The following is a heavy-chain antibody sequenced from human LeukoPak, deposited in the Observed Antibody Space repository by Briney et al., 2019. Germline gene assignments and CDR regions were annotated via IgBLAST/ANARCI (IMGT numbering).Heavy chain of an antibody. D-gene: IGHD2-2*01. V-gene: IGHV6-1*01. Sequence: SQTLSLTCAISGDSVSSNSAAWNWLRQSPSRGLEWLGRTYYRSKWYNDYAVSVKSRITINPDTSKNQFSLQLNSVTPEDTAVYYCARVNRYCSSTSCHRFDYWGQGTLVTVSS. CDR2: TYYRSKWYN. CDR1: GDSVSSNSAA. J-gene: IGHJ4*02. CDR3: ARVNRYCSSTSCHRFDY.